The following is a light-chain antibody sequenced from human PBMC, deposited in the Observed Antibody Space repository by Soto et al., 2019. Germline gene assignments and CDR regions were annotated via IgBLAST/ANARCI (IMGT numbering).Light chain of an antibody. CDR1: GGNIASNY. J-gene: IGLJ2*01. CDR2: EDN. CDR3: QSYDSRNVI. V-gene: IGLV6-57*04. Sequence: FMLTQPNSVSESPGKTLTISCTRSGGNIASNYVQWHQQRPGSAPMTVIYEDNQRPSGVPDRFSGSIDRSSNSASLTISGLKPEDEAHYFCQSYDSRNVIFGGGTKVTVL.